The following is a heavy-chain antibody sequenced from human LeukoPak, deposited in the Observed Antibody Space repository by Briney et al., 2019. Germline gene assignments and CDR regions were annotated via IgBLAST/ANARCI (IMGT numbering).Heavy chain of an antibody. Sequence: EGSLRLSCAASGFTFSSYSMNWVRQAPGKGLEWVSYISSSSSTIYYADSVKGRFTISRDNAKNSLYLQMNSLRDEDTAVYYCARDETDYYDILTGGFDYWGQGTLVTVSS. CDR3: ARDETDYYDILTGGFDY. CDR1: GFTFSSYS. CDR2: ISSSSSTI. V-gene: IGHV3-48*02. J-gene: IGHJ4*02. D-gene: IGHD3-9*01.